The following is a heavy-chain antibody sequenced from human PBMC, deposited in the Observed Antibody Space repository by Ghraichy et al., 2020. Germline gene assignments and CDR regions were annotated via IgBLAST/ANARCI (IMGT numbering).Heavy chain of an antibody. V-gene: IGHV3-73*01. CDR1: GSTFSGSL. CDR2: IRSKLNSYAT. J-gene: IGHJ3*02. CDR3: TRVYKTSSGDAFDI. Sequence: GGSLRLSCAASGSTFSGSLMHWVRQASGKGLEWVGRIRSKLNSYATEYAASVKGRFTISRDDAKNTAYLQMNSLKTEDTAVYYCTRVYKTSSGDAFDIWGPGTLVAVSS. D-gene: IGHD1-14*01.